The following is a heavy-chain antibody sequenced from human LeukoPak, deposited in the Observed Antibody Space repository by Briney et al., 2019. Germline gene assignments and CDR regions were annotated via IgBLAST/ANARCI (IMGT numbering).Heavy chain of an antibody. D-gene: IGHD1-1*01. CDR2: IDQDGSEK. V-gene: IGHV3-7*01. CDR3: ARDRGYFY. Sequence: PGGSLRLSCAASGFSFSDHYMDWVRQAPGKGLEWVANIDQDGSEKYYVDSVKGRFTISRDNAKNSLYLQMNSLRAEDTAVYYCARDRGYFYWGQGTLVTVSS. CDR1: GFSFSDHY. J-gene: IGHJ4*02.